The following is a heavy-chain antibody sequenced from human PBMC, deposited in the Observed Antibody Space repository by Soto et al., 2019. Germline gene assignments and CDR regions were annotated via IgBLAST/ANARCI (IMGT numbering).Heavy chain of an antibody. D-gene: IGHD1-7*01. J-gene: IGHJ4*02. CDR2: ISYDGSNQ. CDR1: GFTFSDFE. CDR3: ARRTGTAPRFDF. Sequence: QVQLVESGGGVVQPGRSLRLSCSASGFTFSDFEMYWIRQAPGKGLDWVSFISYDGSNQYYAGSVKGRFTISRDNSKNTLFLLMSSLSPEDTAVYFCARRTGTAPRFDFWGQGTLVTVSS. V-gene: IGHV3-30-3*01.